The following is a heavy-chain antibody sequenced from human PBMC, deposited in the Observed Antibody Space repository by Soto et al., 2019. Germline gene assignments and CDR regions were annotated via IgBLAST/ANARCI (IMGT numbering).Heavy chain of an antibody. CDR2: IHPSGST. V-gene: IGHV4-34*01. Sequence: QVQLQQWGAGLLKPSETLSLTCAVSGGSLSDYYWPWIRQSPGKGLEWIGEIHPSGSTYYNPSLRSRVTISVDTSMNQFSLKLTSLTAADTAIYYCARGRDEYKLGNVWGHGTTVTVSS. CDR1: GGSLSDYY. J-gene: IGHJ6*02. D-gene: IGHD1-1*01. CDR3: ARGRDEYKLGNV.